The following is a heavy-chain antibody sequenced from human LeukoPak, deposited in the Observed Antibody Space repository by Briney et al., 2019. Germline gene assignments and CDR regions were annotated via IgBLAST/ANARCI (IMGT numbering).Heavy chain of an antibody. J-gene: IGHJ4*02. D-gene: IGHD1-26*01. CDR3: AATGIVGATTFDY. V-gene: IGHV3-21*01. CDR1: GFTFSSYS. CDR2: IISSSSYI. Sequence: GGSLRLSCAASGFTFSSYSMNWVRQAPGKGLEWVSSIISSSSYIYYADSVKGRFTISRDNAKNSLYLQMNSLRAEDTAVYYCAATGIVGATTFDYWGQGTLVAVSS.